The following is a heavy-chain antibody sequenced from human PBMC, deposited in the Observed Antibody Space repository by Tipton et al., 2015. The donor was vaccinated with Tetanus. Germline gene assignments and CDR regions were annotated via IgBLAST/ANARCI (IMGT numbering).Heavy chain of an antibody. D-gene: IGHD2-2*01. V-gene: IGHV4-59*12. J-gene: IGHJ4*02. Sequence: TLSLTCTVSGGSINNYYWSWIRQPPGKGLEWIGYVFRSGSADYNPSLKSRVNISLDRSENQISLMLTSVTAADTAVYYCARVACSSTSCYSHCFDYWGPGSLVTVSS. CDR1: GGSINNYY. CDR2: VFRSGSA. CDR3: ARVACSSTSCYSHCFDY.